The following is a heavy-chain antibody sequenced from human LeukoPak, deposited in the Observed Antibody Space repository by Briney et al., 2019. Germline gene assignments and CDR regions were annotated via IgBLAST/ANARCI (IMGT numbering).Heavy chain of an antibody. J-gene: IGHJ4*02. V-gene: IGHV3-23*01. CDR2: ITTGDGNT. CDR1: GFTFSSYT. Sequence: PGGSPRLSCTASGFTFSSYTMTWVRQAPGKGLKWVSTITTGDGNTYYADSVQGRFTVSRDNSKNTLYLQMNSLRAEDTAIYYCAATRVCGGVLLRPNCLYFEDWGQGTLVTVSS. CDR3: AATRVCGGVLLRPNCLYFED. D-gene: IGHD3-10*01.